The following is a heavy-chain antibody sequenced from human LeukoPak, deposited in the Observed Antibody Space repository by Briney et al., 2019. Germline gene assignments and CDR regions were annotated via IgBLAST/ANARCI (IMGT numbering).Heavy chain of an antibody. D-gene: IGHD2-8*02. V-gene: IGHV4-39*01. CDR1: GGSIDTTIYF. CDR2: IYYNGDT. CDR3: AGHHPRNTVDF. J-gene: IGHJ4*02. Sequence: PSETLSLTCSVSGGSIDTTIYFWGWIRQPPGKGLEGIGNIYYNGDTYYNPSLESRVTLSMDTSKNRFSLRLSSVTAADTAVYYCAGHHPRNTVDFWGQGTLVTVSS.